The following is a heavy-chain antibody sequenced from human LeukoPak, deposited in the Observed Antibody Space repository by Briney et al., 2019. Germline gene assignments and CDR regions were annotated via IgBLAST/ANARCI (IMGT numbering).Heavy chain of an antibody. V-gene: IGHV3-21*01. CDR2: ISGSSSYI. CDR1: GFTFSNYY. CDR3: ARDIYYYDSSGFDP. J-gene: IGHJ5*02. Sequence: PGGSLRLSCAASGFTFSNYYMNWVRQAPGKGLEWVSSISGSSSYIYYADSVKGRFTISRGIAKNSLYLQMNSLRAEDTAVYYCARDIYYYDSSGFDPWGQGTLVTVSS. D-gene: IGHD3-22*01.